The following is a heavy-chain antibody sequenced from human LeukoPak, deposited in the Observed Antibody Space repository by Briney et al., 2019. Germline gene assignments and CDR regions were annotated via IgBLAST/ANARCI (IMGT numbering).Heavy chain of an antibody. J-gene: IGHJ4*02. D-gene: IGHD1-26*01. CDR1: GFTFSSYS. CDR3: AREQVGARDY. V-gene: IGHV3-21*01. CDR2: ISSSSSYI. Sequence: GGSLRLSCAASGFTFSSYSMNWVRQAPGKGLEWVSSISSSSSYIYYADSVKGRFTISRDNAKNSLYLQVNSLGAEDTAVYYCAREQVGARDYWGQGTLVTVSS.